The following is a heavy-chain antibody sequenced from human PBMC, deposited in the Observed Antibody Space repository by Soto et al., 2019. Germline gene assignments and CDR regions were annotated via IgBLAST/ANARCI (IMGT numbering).Heavy chain of an antibody. J-gene: IGHJ4*02. V-gene: IGHV4-59*01. Sequence: QVQLQESGPGLVKPSETLSLTCTVSGGSISPYYWSWIRQPPGKGLEWIGNIHYSGSTDYNPSLKRRVTISIDTSTNQFSLKLTSVTAADTAVYYCAKGGTSSLPFDYWGQGTLVTVSS. CDR3: AKGGTSSLPFDY. D-gene: IGHD2-2*01. CDR1: GGSISPYY. CDR2: IHYSGST.